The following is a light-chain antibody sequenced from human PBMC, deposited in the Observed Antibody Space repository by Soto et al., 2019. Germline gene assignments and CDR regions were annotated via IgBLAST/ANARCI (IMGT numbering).Light chain of an antibody. CDR3: ATWDDRLNGVV. V-gene: IGLV1-44*01. CDR1: SSNIGSTT. CDR2: STD. Sequence: QPVLTQPPSASGTPGQRVTISCSGSSSNIGSTTVNWYQQLPGTAPQVLIFSTDRRPSGVPDRFSGSKSGTSASLAISGLQSEDEADYYCATWDDRLNGVVFGGGTKLTVL. J-gene: IGLJ2*01.